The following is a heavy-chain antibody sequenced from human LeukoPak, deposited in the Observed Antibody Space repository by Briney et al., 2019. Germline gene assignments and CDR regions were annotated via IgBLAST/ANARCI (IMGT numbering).Heavy chain of an antibody. CDR2: VAYDGRTQ. CDR1: GFTFSRYG. Sequence: GGSLRLSCAASGFTFSRYGMSWVRQAPGKGLEWVAVVAYDGRTQYCADSVKGRFTISRDNSRNTLSLQMDSLRADDTAFYYCAKETHQMVAKSFDSWGLGTLVTVSS. CDR3: AKETHQMVAKSFDS. J-gene: IGHJ4*02. D-gene: IGHD2-15*01. V-gene: IGHV3-30*18.